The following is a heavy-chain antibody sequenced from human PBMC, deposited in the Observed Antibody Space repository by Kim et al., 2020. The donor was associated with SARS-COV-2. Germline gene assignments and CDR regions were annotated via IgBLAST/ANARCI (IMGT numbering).Heavy chain of an antibody. J-gene: IGHJ6*02. Sequence: GGSLRLSCAASGFTFSDYYMSWIRQAPGKGLEWVSYISSSGSTIYYADSVKGRFTISRDNAKNSLYLQMNSLRAEDTAVYYCARVSPSGWERVYYGMDVWGQGTTVTVSS. D-gene: IGHD1-26*01. V-gene: IGHV3-11*04. CDR2: ISSSGSTI. CDR3: ARVSPSGWERVYYGMDV. CDR1: GFTFSDYY.